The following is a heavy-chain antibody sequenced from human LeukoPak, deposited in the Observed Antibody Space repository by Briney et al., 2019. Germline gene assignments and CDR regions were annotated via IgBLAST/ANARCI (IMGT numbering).Heavy chain of an antibody. Sequence: PSQTLSLTCAVSGGSISSGGYSWSWIRQPPGKGLEWIGYIYHSGSTYYNPSLKSRVTISVVRSKNQFSLKLSSVTAADTAVYYCARRTSYYYDSSGSFDYWGQGTLVTVSS. CDR1: GGSISSGGYS. D-gene: IGHD3-22*01. J-gene: IGHJ4*02. CDR3: ARRTSYYYDSSGSFDY. CDR2: IYHSGST. V-gene: IGHV4-30-2*01.